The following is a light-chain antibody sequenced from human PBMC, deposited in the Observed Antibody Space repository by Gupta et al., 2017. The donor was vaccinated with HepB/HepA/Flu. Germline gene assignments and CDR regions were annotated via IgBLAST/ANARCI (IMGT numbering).Light chain of an antibody. CDR3: AGWDDSRSGVV. J-gene: IGLJ2*01. Sequence: QSVLTQPPSASETPGQRVTISCSGSSSHFGSNFVYWYHQLPVTAPKLLIYRNTQRPSGVPDRFSGSRSGTSASLAISGLLSEDEADYYCAGWDDSRSGVVFGGGAKLTVL. CDR1: SSHFGSNF. V-gene: IGLV1-47*01. CDR2: RNT.